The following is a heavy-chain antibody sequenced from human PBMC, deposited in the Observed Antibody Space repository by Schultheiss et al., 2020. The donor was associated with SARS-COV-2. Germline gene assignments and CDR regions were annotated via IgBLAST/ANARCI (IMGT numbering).Heavy chain of an antibody. Sequence: SETLSLTCTVSGGSISSSSYYWGWIRQPPGKGLEWIGSIYYSGSTYYNPSLKSRVTISVDTSKNQFSLKLSSVTAADTAVYYCAGGPERVGSRYCSGGSCAWTGWFDPWGQGTLVTVSS. CDR3: AGGPERVGSRYCSGGSCAWTGWFDP. V-gene: IGHV4-39*07. J-gene: IGHJ5*02. D-gene: IGHD2-15*01. CDR2: IYYSGST. CDR1: GGSISSSSYY.